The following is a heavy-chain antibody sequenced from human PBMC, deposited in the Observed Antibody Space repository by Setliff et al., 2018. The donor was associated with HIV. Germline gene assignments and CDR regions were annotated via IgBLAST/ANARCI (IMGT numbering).Heavy chain of an antibody. Sequence: SETLSLTCTVSGGSISSYYWSWIRQPPEKGLEWIGYIYDRGGTNYNPSLKSRVTISLDTSKNQFSLKLNSVTAADTAVYYCARADCSGGSCYSPGYWGQGTLVAVSS. J-gene: IGHJ4*02. V-gene: IGHV4-59*01. CDR3: ARADCSGGSCYSPGY. CDR1: GGSISSYY. CDR2: IYDRGGT. D-gene: IGHD2-15*01.